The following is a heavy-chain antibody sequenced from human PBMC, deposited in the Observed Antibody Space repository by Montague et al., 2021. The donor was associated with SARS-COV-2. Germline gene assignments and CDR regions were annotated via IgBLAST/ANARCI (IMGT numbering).Heavy chain of an antibody. Sequence: SLRLSCAASGFTLSRYAMHWVRQAPGKGLEWVAVISYDGSNKHNADSVKGRFTISRDKSKNTLYVQMNSLRAEDTAVYYCARGRGTYSLDYWGQGTLVTGSS. V-gene: IGHV3-30-3*01. CDR2: ISYDGSNK. CDR3: ARGRGTYSLDY. CDR1: GFTLSRYA. D-gene: IGHD1-26*01. J-gene: IGHJ4*02.